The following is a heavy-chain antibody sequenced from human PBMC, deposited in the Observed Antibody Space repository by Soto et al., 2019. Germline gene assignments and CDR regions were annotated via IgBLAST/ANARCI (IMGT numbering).Heavy chain of an antibody. D-gene: IGHD5-18*01. CDR3: ARGYSYGYEGYYYYYGMDV. Sequence: SETLSLTCTVSGDSIRSSNHYWGCIRQPPGKGLEWIGTIYYSGTTYYNPSLKSRVTISVDTSKNQFSLKLSSVTAADTAVYYCARGYSYGYEGYYYYYGMDVWGQGTTVT. J-gene: IGHJ6*02. V-gene: IGHV4-39*07. CDR1: GDSIRSSNHY. CDR2: IYYSGTT.